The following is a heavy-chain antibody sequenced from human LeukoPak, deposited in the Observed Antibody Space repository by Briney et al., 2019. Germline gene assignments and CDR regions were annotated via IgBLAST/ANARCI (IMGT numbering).Heavy chain of an antibody. J-gene: IGHJ6*03. CDR3: ARKNYYYYYMDV. Sequence: SETLSLTCTVSGGSISSSSYYWGWIRQPPGKGLEWIGSIYYSGSTYYNPSLKSRVTISVDTSKNQSSLKLSSVTAADTAVYYCARKNYYYYYMDVWGKGTTVTVSS. CDR2: IYYSGST. V-gene: IGHV4-39*01. CDR1: GGSISSSSYY.